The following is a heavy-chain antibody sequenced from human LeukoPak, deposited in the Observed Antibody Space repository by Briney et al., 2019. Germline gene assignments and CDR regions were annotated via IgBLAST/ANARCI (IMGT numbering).Heavy chain of an antibody. D-gene: IGHD6-6*01. CDR1: GYSFTNYW. CDR3: ARDYSSSSYNWFDP. Sequence: GESLKISCKSSGYSFTNYWIGWVRQMPGKGLEWMGIIYPGDSDTRYSSSFQGQVTISADKSISTAYLQWSSLKASDTAMYYCARDYSSSSYNWFDPWGQGTLVTVSS. CDR2: IYPGDSDT. V-gene: IGHV5-51*01. J-gene: IGHJ5*02.